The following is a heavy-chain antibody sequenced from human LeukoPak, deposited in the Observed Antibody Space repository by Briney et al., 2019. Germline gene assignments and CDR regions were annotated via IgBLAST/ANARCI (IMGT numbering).Heavy chain of an antibody. CDR2: INAGNGNT. V-gene: IGHV1-3*01. CDR3: ARDSSHKTYYYYGMDV. J-gene: IGHJ6*02. D-gene: IGHD2-2*01. Sequence: ASVKVSCKASGYTFTSYAMHWVRQAPGQRLEWMGWINAGNGNTKYSQKFQGRVTITRDTSASTAYMELSSLRSEDTAVYYCARDSSHKTYYYYGMDVWGQGTTVTVSS. CDR1: GYTFTSYA.